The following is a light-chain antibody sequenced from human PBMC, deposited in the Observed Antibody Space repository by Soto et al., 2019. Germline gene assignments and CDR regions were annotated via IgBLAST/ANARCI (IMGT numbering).Light chain of an antibody. CDR1: QSVGTY. J-gene: IGKJ5*01. V-gene: IGKV3-20*01. Sequence: EIVLTQSPGTLSLSPGERATLSCRASQSVGTYLAWYQQKPGQAPRLLIYGASSRATGIPDRFSGSGSGTDFTLTISRLEPGDFALYYCQQYGGSPITLGQGTRLKIK. CDR2: GAS. CDR3: QQYGGSPIT.